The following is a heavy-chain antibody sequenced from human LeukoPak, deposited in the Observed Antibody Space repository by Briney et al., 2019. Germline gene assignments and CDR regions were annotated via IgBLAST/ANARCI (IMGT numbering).Heavy chain of an antibody. V-gene: IGHV3-21*01. CDR2: I. CDR1: GFTFSSYS. J-gene: IGHJ4*02. CDR3: ARIGAGSSRDY. D-gene: IGHD6-13*01. Sequence: GGSLRLSCAASGFTFSSYSMNWVRQAPGKGLEWVSSIKGRFTISRDNAKSSLFLQMNSLRAEDTAVYYCARIGAGSSRDYWGQGTLVTVSS.